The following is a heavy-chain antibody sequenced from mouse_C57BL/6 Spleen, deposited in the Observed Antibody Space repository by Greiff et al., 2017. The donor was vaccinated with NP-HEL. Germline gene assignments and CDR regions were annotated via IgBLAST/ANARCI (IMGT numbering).Heavy chain of an antibody. CDR3: ARDTLLYYGSSLWYFDV. Sequence: EVKLMESGGGLVKPGGSLKLSCAASGFTFSSYAMSWVRQTPEKRLEWVATISDGGSYTYYPDNVKGRFTISRDNAKNNLYLQMSHLKSEDTAMYYCARDTLLYYGSSLWYFDVWGTGTTVTVSS. V-gene: IGHV5-4*01. CDR2: ISDGGSYT. CDR1: GFTFSSYA. D-gene: IGHD1-1*01. J-gene: IGHJ1*03.